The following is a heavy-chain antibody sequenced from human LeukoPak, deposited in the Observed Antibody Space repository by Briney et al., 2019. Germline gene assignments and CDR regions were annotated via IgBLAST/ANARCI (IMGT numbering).Heavy chain of an antibody. CDR1: GFTFSSYS. Sequence: GGSLRLSCAASGFTFSSYSMNWVRQAPGKGLEWVSAISGSGGNTYYADSVKGRFTISRDNSKNTLYLQMNSLRAEDTAVYCCAKGGIVGARGTFRYFDYWGQGTLVTVSS. J-gene: IGHJ4*02. CDR2: ISGSGGNT. CDR3: AKGGIVGARGTFRYFDY. V-gene: IGHV3-23*01. D-gene: IGHD1-26*01.